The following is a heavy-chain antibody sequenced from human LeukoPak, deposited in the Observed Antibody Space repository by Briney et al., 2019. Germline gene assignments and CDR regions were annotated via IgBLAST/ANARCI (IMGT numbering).Heavy chain of an antibody. Sequence: GGSLRLSCAASGFSFDDYTMHWVRPAPGKGLEWVSLISWDGGSTYYADSVKGRFTISRDNSKNFLYLQMNGLRTEDTALYYCAKEGPDLVVTAPLDYWGQGTLVTVSS. D-gene: IGHD2-21*02. V-gene: IGHV3-43*01. CDR1: GFSFDDYT. CDR3: AKEGPDLVVTAPLDY. CDR2: ISWDGGST. J-gene: IGHJ4*02.